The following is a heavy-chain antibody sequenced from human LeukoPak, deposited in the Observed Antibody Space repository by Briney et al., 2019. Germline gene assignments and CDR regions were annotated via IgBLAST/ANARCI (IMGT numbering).Heavy chain of an antibody. Sequence: SVKVSCKASGGTFSSYAISWVRQAPGQGLEWMGGIIPIFGTANYAQKFQGRVTITTDESTSTAYMELSSLRSEDTAVYYCARGDYYDSNAFDYWGQGTLVTVSS. D-gene: IGHD3-22*01. CDR1: GGTFSSYA. J-gene: IGHJ4*02. CDR2: IIPIFGTA. V-gene: IGHV1-69*05. CDR3: ARGDYYDSNAFDY.